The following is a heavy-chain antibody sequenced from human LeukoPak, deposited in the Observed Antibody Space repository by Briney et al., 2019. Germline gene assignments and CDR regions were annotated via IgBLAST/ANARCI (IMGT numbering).Heavy chain of an antibody. Sequence: GGSLRLSCTASGFTFGDYAMSWFRQAPGKGLVWVSRINSDGINTSYADSVKGRFTISRDNAKNTLYLQMNSLRAEDTAVYYCARGPSGYHNTGGQGTLVTVSS. D-gene: IGHD5-12*01. CDR1: GFTFGDYA. CDR2: INSDGINT. CDR3: ARGPSGYHNT. J-gene: IGHJ4*02. V-gene: IGHV3-74*01.